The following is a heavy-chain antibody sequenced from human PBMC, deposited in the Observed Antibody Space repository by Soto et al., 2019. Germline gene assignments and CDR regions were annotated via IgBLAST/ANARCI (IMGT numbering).Heavy chain of an antibody. CDR2: ISAYNGDT. V-gene: IGHV1-18*01. D-gene: IGHD3-22*01. Sequence: GASVKVSCKASGYTFTNHGITWVRQAPGQGLEWMGWISAYNGDTIYAQKLQGRVTMTTDTSTSTAYMELRSLRSDDTAVYYCARVLFDYDSSGYYPSLGYWGQGTLVTVSS. CDR3: ARVLFDYDSSGYYPSLGY. CDR1: GYTFTNHG. J-gene: IGHJ4*02.